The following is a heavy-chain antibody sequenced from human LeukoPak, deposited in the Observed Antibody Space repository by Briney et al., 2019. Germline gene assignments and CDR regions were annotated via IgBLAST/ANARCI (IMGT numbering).Heavy chain of an antibody. V-gene: IGHV3-7*01. D-gene: IGHD3-22*01. CDR1: EFACGGCW. J-gene: IGHJ4*02. Sequence: PGVSLRLSRAGNEFACGGCWMSWVRQAPGKGLEWVANIKQDGSEKYYVDSVKGRFTVSRDNAKKSLYLQMNSLRAEDTAVYYCARIYYDTSGDDWGQGTLVTVSS. CDR3: ARIYYDTSGDD. CDR2: IKQDGSEK.